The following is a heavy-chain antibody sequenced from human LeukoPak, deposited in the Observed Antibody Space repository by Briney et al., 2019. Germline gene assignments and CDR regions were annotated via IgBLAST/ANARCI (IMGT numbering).Heavy chain of an antibody. V-gene: IGHV4-39*01. CDR3: ATWRTANTEFDY. Sequence: SETLSLTCTVSGGSISNNNYYWAWIRQPPGKGLECIGSIYYSGSPYYNPSLKSRVTISVDTSKKQFSLRLSSVTAADTAVYYCATWRTANTEFDYWGQGTLVTVSS. D-gene: IGHD2-8*02. CDR1: GGSISNNNYY. CDR2: IYYSGSP. J-gene: IGHJ4*02.